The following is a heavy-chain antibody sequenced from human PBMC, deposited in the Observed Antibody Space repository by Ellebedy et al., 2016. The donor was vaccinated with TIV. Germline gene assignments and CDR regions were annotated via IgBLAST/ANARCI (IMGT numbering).Heavy chain of an antibody. D-gene: IGHD2-8*01. CDR1: GFTFRRHT. J-gene: IGHJ3*01. Sequence: PGGSLRLSCAASGFTFRRHTMAWVRQAPGKGLEYVSSLSSNSYYIYYGEQARGRFTISRDNVKNSLFLQMNSLRADDTAVYYCAREGLLEDTKSSATDAFDLWGQGTMVIVSS. CDR2: LSSNSYYI. V-gene: IGHV3-21*01. CDR3: AREGLLEDTKSSATDAFDL.